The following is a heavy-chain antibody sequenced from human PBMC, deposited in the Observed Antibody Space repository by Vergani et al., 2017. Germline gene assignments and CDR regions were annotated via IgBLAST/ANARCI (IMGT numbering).Heavy chain of an antibody. V-gene: IGHV1-46*01. Sequence: QVQLVQSGAEVKKPGASVKVSCKVSGYTLTELSMHWVRQAPGQGLEWMGIINPSGGSTSYAQKFQGRVTMTRDTSTSTVYMELSSLRSEDTAVYYCARDLRVHSSSAFDIWGQGTMVTVSS. J-gene: IGHJ3*02. CDR3: ARDLRVHSSSAFDI. CDR1: GYTLTELS. D-gene: IGHD3-22*01. CDR2: INPSGGST.